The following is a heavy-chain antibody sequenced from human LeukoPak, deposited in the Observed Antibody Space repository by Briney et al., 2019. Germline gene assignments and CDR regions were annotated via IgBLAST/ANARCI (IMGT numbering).Heavy chain of an antibody. CDR3: ARGPQITMVRGVIISPFDY. V-gene: IGHV4-34*01. CDR1: GGSFSGYY. Sequence: SETLSLTCAVYGGSFSGYYWGWIRQPPGKGLEWIGEINHSGSTNYNPSLKSRVTISVDTSKNQFSLKLSSVTAADTAVYYCARGPQITMVRGVIISPFDYWGQGTLVTVSS. D-gene: IGHD3-10*01. J-gene: IGHJ4*02. CDR2: INHSGST.